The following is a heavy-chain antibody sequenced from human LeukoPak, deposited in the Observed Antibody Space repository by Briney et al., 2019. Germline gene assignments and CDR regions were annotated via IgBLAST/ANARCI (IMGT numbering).Heavy chain of an antibody. J-gene: IGHJ4*02. CDR3: ARRVLLWFGDFDY. CDR2: INHSGST. CDR1: GGSFSGYY. Sequence: SETLSLTCADYGGSFSGYYWSWIRQPPGKGLEWIGEINHSGSTNYNPSLKSRVTISVDTSKNQFSLKLSSVTAADTAVYYCARRVLLWFGDFDYWGQGTLVTVSS. D-gene: IGHD3-10*01. V-gene: IGHV4-34*01.